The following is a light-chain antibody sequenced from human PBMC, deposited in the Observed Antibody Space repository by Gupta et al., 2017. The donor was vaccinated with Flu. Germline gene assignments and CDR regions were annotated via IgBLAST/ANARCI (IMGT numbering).Light chain of an antibody. J-gene: IGKJ2*01. Sequence: DVQMTQSPSTLSASVGDRVTITCRASQSVGDWLAWYHQKPGKAPKLLIHKASTPDSGVPSSFSGSGSVTDFTLTISSLQPEDFGSYFCQQYNSYPYTFGLGTRMEI. CDR1: QSVGDW. CDR3: QQYNSYPYT. CDR2: KAS. V-gene: IGKV1-5*03.